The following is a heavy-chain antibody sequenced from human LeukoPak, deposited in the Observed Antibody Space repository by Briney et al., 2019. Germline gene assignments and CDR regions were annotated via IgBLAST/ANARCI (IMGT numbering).Heavy chain of an antibody. CDR1: GGSISSYY. Sequence: SETLSLTCTVSGGSISSYYWSWLRQPPGKGLEWLGFIHYSRSTHYKSSLKSRVTISVDTSKNQFSLRLSSVPAADTAVYYCARHSGSSPHYFDYWGQGTLVTVSS. D-gene: IGHD1-26*01. J-gene: IGHJ4*02. V-gene: IGHV4-59*08. CDR3: ARHSGSSPHYFDY. CDR2: IHYSRST.